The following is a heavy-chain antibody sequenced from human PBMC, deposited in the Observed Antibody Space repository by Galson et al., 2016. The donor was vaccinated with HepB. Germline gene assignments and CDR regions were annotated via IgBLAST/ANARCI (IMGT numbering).Heavy chain of an antibody. D-gene: IGHD1-26*01. CDR3: ASDTSAYYSDAYDV. V-gene: IGHV3-33*01. J-gene: IGHJ3*01. CDR2: IWHDGSNK. Sequence: SLRLSCAASGFNFRNCGMHWVRQAPGRGLEWVAVIWHDGSNKNYVDSVKGRFTISRDNSKNTLYLQMSSLRVEDTAVYYCASDTSAYYSDAYDVWGQGTMVTVSS. CDR1: GFNFRNCG.